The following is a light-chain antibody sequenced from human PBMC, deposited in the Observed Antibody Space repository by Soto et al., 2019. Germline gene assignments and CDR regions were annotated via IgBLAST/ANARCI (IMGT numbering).Light chain of an antibody. V-gene: IGKV3-15*01. J-gene: IGKJ4*01. Sequence: EIVMTQSPATLSVSPGERATLSCRANQSVSSNLAWYQQKPGQAPRLLLSGASTRATGIPDRFSGSGSGTEFTLTISSLQYEDFAVYYCQEYNNWPALTFGGGTKVEIK. CDR1: QSVSSN. CDR3: QEYNNWPALT. CDR2: GAS.